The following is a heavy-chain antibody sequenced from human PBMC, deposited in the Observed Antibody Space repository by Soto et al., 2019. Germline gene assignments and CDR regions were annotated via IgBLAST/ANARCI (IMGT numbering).Heavy chain of an antibody. CDR3: AKEALTSYWYFDL. V-gene: IGHV3-23*01. J-gene: IGHJ2*01. D-gene: IGHD7-27*01. Sequence: GGSLRLSCAASGFTFSSYAMSWVRQAPGKRLKRVKTISGSGGSTYYADSVKGRFTISRDNSKNTLSLQMNSLRAEDMAVYYCAKEALTSYWYFDLWGRGTLVTVSS. CDR2: ISGSGGST. CDR1: GFTFSSYA.